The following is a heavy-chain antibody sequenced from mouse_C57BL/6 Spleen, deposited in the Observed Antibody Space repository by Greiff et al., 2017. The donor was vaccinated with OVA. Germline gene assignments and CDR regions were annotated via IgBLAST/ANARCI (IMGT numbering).Heavy chain of an antibody. Sequence: QVQLQQSGAELVRPGTSVKVSCKASGYAFTNYLIEWVKQRPGQGLEWIGVINPGSGGTNYNEKFKGKATLTADKSSSTAYMQLSSLTSEDSAVYFCARSVDDYDVFDYWGQGTTLTVSS. V-gene: IGHV1-54*01. J-gene: IGHJ2*01. D-gene: IGHD2-4*01. CDR1: GYAFTNYL. CDR3: ARSVDDYDVFDY. CDR2: INPGSGGT.